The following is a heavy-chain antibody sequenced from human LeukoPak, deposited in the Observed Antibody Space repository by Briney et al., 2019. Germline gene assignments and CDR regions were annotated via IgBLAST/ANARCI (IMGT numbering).Heavy chain of an antibody. CDR3: ARLDDSSGYYYFIY. D-gene: IGHD3-22*01. CDR2: MNPNSGNT. CDR1: GYTFTSYD. Sequence: GASVKVSCKASGYTFTSYDINWVRQATGQGLEWMGWMNPNSGNTGYAQKFQGRVTMTRNTSISTAYMELSSLRSEGTAVYYCARLDDSSGYYYFIYWGQGTLVTVSS. J-gene: IGHJ4*02. V-gene: IGHV1-8*01.